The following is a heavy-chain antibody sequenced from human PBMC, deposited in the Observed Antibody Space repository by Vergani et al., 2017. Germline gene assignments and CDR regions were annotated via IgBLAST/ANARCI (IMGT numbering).Heavy chain of an antibody. Sequence: QVQLQESGPGLVKPSQTLSLTCTVSGSSISSGDYYWSWIRQPPGKGLEWIGYIYYSGSTYYNPSLKSRVTISVDTSKNQFSLKLSSVTAADTAVYYCARDLRVTTDAFDIWGQGTMVTVSS. D-gene: IGHD4-17*01. V-gene: IGHV4-30-4*08. CDR3: ARDLRVTTDAFDI. CDR2: IYYSGST. J-gene: IGHJ3*02. CDR1: GSSISSGDYY.